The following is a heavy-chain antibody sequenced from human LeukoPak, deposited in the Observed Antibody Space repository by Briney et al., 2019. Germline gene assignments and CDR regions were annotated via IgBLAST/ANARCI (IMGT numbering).Heavy chain of an antibody. CDR1: GYSFTSYW. CDR3: ARHRGTIFGMVMYNWFDP. D-gene: IGHD3-3*01. V-gene: IGHV5-51*01. CDR2: IYPVDSDT. J-gene: IGHJ5*02. Sequence: GESLKISCEASGYSFTSYWIGWVRQMPGEGLEWVALIYPVDSDTRYNPSFQGQVTISADKSINTVYLQWNSLKASDSAMYYCARHRGTIFGMVMYNWFDPWGQGTLVTVSS.